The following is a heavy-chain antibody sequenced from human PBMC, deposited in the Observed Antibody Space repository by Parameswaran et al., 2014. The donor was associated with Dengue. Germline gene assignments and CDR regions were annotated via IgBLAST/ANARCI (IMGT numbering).Heavy chain of an antibody. D-gene: IGHD1-26*01. CDR3: ARDLWEGYYYYGMDV. V-gene: IGHV3-48*04. CDR2: ISSSSSTI. Sequence: VRQMPGKGLEWVSYISSSSSTIYYADSVKGRFTISRDNAKNSLYLQMNSLRAEDTAVYYCARDLWEGYYYYGMDVWGQGTTVTVSS. J-gene: IGHJ6*02.